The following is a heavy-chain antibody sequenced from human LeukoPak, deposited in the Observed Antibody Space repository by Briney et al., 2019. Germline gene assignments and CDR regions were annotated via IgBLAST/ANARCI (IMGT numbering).Heavy chain of an antibody. CDR3: AKDLEPAATYYYYGMDV. J-gene: IGHJ6*02. Sequence: GRSLRLSCAASGFTFSSYGMHWVRQAPGKGLEWVAVISYDGSNKYSADSVKGRFTISRDNSKNTLYLQMNSLRAEDTAVYYCAKDLEPAATYYYYGMDVWGQGTTVTVPS. CDR2: ISYDGSNK. D-gene: IGHD2-2*01. V-gene: IGHV3-30*18. CDR1: GFTFSSYG.